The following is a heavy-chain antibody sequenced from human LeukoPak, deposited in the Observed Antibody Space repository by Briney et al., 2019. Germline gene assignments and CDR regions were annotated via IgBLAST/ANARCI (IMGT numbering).Heavy chain of an antibody. CDR2: ISSSGSTI. J-gene: IGHJ5*02. Sequence: GGSLRPSCAASGFTFSSYEMNWVRQAPGKGLEWVSYISSSGSTIYYADSVKGRFTISRDNAKNSLYLQMNSLRAEDTAVYYCARGGYSSSWYEGNWFDPWGQGTLVTVSS. V-gene: IGHV3-48*03. CDR1: GFTFSSYE. CDR3: ARGGYSSSWYEGNWFDP. D-gene: IGHD6-13*01.